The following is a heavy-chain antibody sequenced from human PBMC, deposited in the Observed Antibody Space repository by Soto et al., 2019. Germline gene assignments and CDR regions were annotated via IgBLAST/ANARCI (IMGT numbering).Heavy chain of an antibody. CDR3: VRDQDWAFDY. V-gene: IGHV3-48*01. CDR2: IPRSGND. Sequence: EVQLVESGGALIQPGGSLRLSCAASGFSFSSYSMNWVRQAPGKGLEWIAYIPRSGNDNYPDSVKGRFIISRDNGKSSLYLQMNSLGVEDTATYYCVRDQDWAFDYWGQGALVTVSS. J-gene: IGHJ4*02. CDR1: GFSFSSYS. D-gene: IGHD3-9*01.